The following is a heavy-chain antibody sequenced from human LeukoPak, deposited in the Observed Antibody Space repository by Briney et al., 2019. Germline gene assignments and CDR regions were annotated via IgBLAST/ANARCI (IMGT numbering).Heavy chain of an antibody. CDR2: ISSDGSIV. D-gene: IGHD5/OR15-5a*01. J-gene: IGHJ4*02. Sequence: PGGSLRLSCAASGFTFGGYYMSWMRQAPGKGLEWISYISSDGSIVYYADSVKGRFTISRDNAKSLLYLQMDTVRAEDTAVYYCVRVPYWGQGSLVIVSS. CDR3: VRVPY. V-gene: IGHV3-11*01. CDR1: GFTFGGYY.